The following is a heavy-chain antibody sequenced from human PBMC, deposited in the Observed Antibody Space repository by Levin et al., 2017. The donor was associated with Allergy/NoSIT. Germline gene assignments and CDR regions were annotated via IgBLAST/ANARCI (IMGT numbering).Heavy chain of an antibody. Sequence: GGSLRLSCAASGFTFSSYGMHWVRQAPGKGLEWVAVIWYDGSNKYYADSVKGRFTISRDNSKNTLYLQMNSLRAEDTAVYYCARSVNNWNYVRLYNWFDPWGQGTLVTVSS. CDR3: ARSVNNWNYVRLYNWFDP. D-gene: IGHD1-7*01. CDR1: GFTFSSYG. CDR2: IWYDGSNK. J-gene: IGHJ5*02. V-gene: IGHV3-33*01.